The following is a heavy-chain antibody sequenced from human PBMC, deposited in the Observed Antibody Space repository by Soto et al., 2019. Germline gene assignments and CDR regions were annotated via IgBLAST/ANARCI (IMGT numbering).Heavy chain of an antibody. CDR1: GFTFSSYA. V-gene: IGHV3-23*01. CDR3: AKAYHGSDAFDI. CDR2: ISGSGGST. D-gene: IGHD2-15*01. J-gene: IGHJ3*02. Sequence: GGSLRLSCAASGFTFSSYAMSWVRQAPGKGLEWVSAISGSGGSTYYADSVKGRFAISRDNSKNTLYLQMNSLRAEDTAVYYCAKAYHGSDAFDIWGQGTMVTVSS.